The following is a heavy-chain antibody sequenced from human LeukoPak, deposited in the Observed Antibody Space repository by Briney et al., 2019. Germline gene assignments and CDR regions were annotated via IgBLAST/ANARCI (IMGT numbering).Heavy chain of an antibody. V-gene: IGHV3-11*05. CDR3: ARVGCSGGSCHSCWVEP. Sequence: GGSLRLFCAGPGFTSCDYYKSRLPQAPGKGLEWVSYISSSSSYTNYADSVKGRFTISRDNAKNSLYLQMNSLRAEDTAVYYCARVGCSGGSCHSCWVEPCCQGTRVTVSS. CDR2: ISSSSSYT. D-gene: IGHD2-15*01. CDR1: GFTSCDYY. J-gene: IGHJ5*02.